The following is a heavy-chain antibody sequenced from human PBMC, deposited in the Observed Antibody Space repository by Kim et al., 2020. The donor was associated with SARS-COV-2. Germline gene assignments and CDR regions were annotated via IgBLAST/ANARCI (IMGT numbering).Heavy chain of an antibody. CDR3: ARAGYSGSYQGLAYAFDI. CDR1: GGSISSGDYY. Sequence: SETLSLTCTVSGGSISSGDYYWSWIRQPPGKGLEWIGYIYYSGSTYYNPSLKSRVTISVDTSKNQFSLKLSSVTAADTAVYYCARAGYSGSYQGLAYAFDIWGQGTMVTVSS. J-gene: IGHJ3*02. D-gene: IGHD1-26*01. CDR2: IYYSGST. V-gene: IGHV4-30-4*01.